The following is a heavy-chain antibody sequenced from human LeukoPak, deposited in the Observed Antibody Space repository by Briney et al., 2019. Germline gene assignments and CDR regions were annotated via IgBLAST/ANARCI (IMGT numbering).Heavy chain of an antibody. CDR1: GFTFSSYA. CDR3: ARDPAYYD. J-gene: IGHJ4*02. CDR2: ISGSGSST. D-gene: IGHD3-10*01. V-gene: IGHV3-23*01. Sequence: GGSLRLSCAASGFTFSSYAMSWVRQAPGKGLEWVSVISGSGSSTYYADSVKGRFTISRDNAKNSLYLQMNSLRAEDTAVYYCARDPAYYDWGQGTLVTVSS.